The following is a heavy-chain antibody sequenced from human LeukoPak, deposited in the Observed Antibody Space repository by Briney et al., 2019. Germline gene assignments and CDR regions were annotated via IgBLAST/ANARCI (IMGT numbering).Heavy chain of an antibody. J-gene: IGHJ4*02. V-gene: IGHV3-74*01. CDR3: ERDANYHDSSGPADY. CDR1: RFTFSRYW. D-gene: IGHD3-22*01. Sequence: PGGSLRLSCAASRFTFSRYWMHWVRQAPGKGLVWVSRINSDGISTSYADSVKGRFTISRDNAKNTLSLQMNSLRAEDTAVYYCERDANYHDSSGPADYWGQATLVTVSS. CDR2: INSDGIST.